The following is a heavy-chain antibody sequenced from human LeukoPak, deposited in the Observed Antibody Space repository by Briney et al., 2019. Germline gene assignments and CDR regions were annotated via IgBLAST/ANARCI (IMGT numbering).Heavy chain of an antibody. J-gene: IGHJ4*02. CDR1: GGSISSSSYY. Sequence: SETLALTCTVSGGSISSSSYYWGWIRQPPGQGLEYIGSIYYSGSTYYNPSLKSRVTMAVDTSKNQFSLKLSSVTAADTAVYYCARHVLDYDILTGYGPAYYFDYWGQGTLVTVSS. CDR3: ARHVLDYDILTGYGPAYYFDY. D-gene: IGHD3-9*01. V-gene: IGHV4-39*01. CDR2: IYYSGST.